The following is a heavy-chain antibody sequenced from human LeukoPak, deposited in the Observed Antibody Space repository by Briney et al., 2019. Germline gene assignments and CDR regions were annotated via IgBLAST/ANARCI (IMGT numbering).Heavy chain of an antibody. D-gene: IGHD4-17*01. CDR2: IYHSGST. CDR3: ARRGDYVSSGMDV. CDR1: GGSISSSNW. Sequence: SETLSLTCAVSGGSISSSNWWSWVRQPPGKGLEWIGEIYHSGSTNHNPSLKSRVTISVDKSKNQFSLKLSSVTAADTAVYYCARRGDYVSSGMDVWGQGTTVTVS. J-gene: IGHJ6*02. V-gene: IGHV4-4*02.